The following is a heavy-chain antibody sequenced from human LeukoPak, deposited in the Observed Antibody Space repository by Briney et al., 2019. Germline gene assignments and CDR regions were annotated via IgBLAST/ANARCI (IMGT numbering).Heavy chain of an antibody. D-gene: IGHD5-18*01. J-gene: IGHJ4*02. V-gene: IGHV4-31*03. Sequence: SETLSLTCTVSGGSISSGGYYWIWIRQHRGKGLEWIGYIYYSGSTYYNPSLKSRVTISVDTSKNQFSLKLSSVTAADTAVYYCARGYTAMATDRGQGTLVTVSS. CDR3: ARGYTAMATD. CDR1: GGSISSGGYY. CDR2: IYYSGST.